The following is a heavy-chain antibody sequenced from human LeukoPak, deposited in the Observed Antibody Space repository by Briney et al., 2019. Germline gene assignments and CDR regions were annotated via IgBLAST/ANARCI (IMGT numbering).Heavy chain of an antibody. V-gene: IGHV4-59*01. Sequence: SETLSLTCTVSGASISSYYWNWIRQPPGKGLEWIGYIYYSGSTNYNPSLKSRVTISVDTSKNQFSLKLTSVTAADTAVYYCARGGSGNSGNWGQGTLVTVSS. D-gene: IGHD4-23*01. CDR1: GASISSYY. CDR2: IYYSGST. CDR3: ARGGSGNSGN. J-gene: IGHJ4*02.